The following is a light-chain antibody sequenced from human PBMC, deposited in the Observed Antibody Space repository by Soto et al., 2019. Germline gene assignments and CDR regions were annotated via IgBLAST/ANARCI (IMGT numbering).Light chain of an antibody. CDR2: AAF. J-gene: IGKJ2*01. CDR1: QSISSY. Sequence: DIQMTQSPSSLSASVGDRVTITCRASQSISSYLNWYQQKPRKAPELLIYAAFSLQSGVPSRFRCRGTWNEFPSHNSRFQTGYFSTYLCQQGYRIPVTFGQGTSLEIK. CDR3: QQGYRIPVT. V-gene: IGKV1-39*01.